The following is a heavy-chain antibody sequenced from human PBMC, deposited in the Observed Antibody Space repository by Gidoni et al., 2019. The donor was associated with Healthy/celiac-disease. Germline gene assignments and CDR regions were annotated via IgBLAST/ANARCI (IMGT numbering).Heavy chain of an antibody. CDR3: AAPSDDAHLMDV. J-gene: IGHJ6*03. CDR1: GGTFSSYA. CDR2: ITPICGTE. V-gene: IGHV1-69*06. D-gene: IGHD6-6*01. Sequence: QVQLVQAGAEVKKPESSGQVSCQASGGTFSSYAISWVRRPPVQGLECMGGITPICGTENYAQKFKGRVTITADKSTSTAYMELSSLRSEDTAVYYCAAPSDDAHLMDVWGKGTTVTVSS.